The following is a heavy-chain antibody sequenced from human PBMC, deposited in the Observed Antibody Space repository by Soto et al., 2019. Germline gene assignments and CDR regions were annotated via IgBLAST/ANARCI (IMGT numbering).Heavy chain of an antibody. CDR2: IKQDGSEK. CDR3: AREQGTIFGVVIKGGTLGYYYYGMDV. CDR1: GFTFSSYW. J-gene: IGHJ6*02. D-gene: IGHD3-3*01. V-gene: IGHV3-7*05. Sequence: GGSLRLSCAASGFTFSSYWMSWVRQAPGKGLEWVANIKQDGSEKYYVDSVKGRFTISRDNAKNSLYLQRNSLRAEDTAVYYCAREQGTIFGVVIKGGTLGYYYYGMDVWGQGTTVTVSS.